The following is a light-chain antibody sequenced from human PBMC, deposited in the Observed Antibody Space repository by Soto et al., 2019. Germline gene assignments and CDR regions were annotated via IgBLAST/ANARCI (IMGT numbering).Light chain of an antibody. Sequence: QPVLTQPASVSGSPGQSITISCTGSSGDVGGYNSVSWYQHHPGKAPKLMIYEVSNRPSGVSNRFSGSKSGDTASLTISGLQAEDEADYYCSSYSSSSRVGFGGGTKLTVL. V-gene: IGLV2-14*01. CDR1: SGDVGGYNS. CDR2: EVS. CDR3: SSYSSSSRVG. J-gene: IGLJ2*01.